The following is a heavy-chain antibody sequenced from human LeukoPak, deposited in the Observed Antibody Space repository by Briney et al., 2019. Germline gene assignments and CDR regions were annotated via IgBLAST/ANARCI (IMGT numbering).Heavy chain of an antibody. J-gene: IGHJ3*02. D-gene: IGHD3-10*01. V-gene: IGHV3-48*03. CDR1: GFTFSSYE. CDR3: AREGYYGAFDI. CDR2: IGANSAI. Sequence: GGSLRLSCAASGFTFSSYEMNGVRQAPGKGLEWVSYIGANSAIFHADSVKGRFTISRDNAKNSLSLQMNSLRDDDTALYYCAREGYYGAFDIWGQGTMVTVSS.